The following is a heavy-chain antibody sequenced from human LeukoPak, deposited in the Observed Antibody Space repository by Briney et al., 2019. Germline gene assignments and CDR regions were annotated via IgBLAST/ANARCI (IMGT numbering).Heavy chain of an antibody. D-gene: IGHD1-26*01. V-gene: IGHV4-59*11. Sequence: SETLSLTCSVSDASIETHYWSWIRQPPGKGLEWIGYIYYSGSTNYHPSLKSRVTLSVDTSKKQFSLQLSSVTAADTAVYYCARGLLVGNTGYYFDYWGQGTLVTVSS. CDR1: DASIETHY. J-gene: IGHJ4*02. CDR2: IYYSGST. CDR3: ARGLLVGNTGYYFDY.